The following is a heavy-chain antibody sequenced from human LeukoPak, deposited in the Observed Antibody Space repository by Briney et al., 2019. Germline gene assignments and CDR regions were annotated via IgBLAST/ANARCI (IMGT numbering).Heavy chain of an antibody. D-gene: IGHD3-22*01. CDR3: ARGHPYYYDSSGAPGDI. CDR1: GYSISSGYY. V-gene: IGHV4-38-2*02. CDR2: IYHSGST. J-gene: IGHJ3*02. Sequence: SETLSLTCTVSGYSISSGYYWGWIRQPPGKGLEWIGSIYHSGSTYYNPSLKSRVTISVDTSKNQFSLKLSSVTAADTAVYYCARGHPYYYDSSGAPGDIWGQGTMVTVSS.